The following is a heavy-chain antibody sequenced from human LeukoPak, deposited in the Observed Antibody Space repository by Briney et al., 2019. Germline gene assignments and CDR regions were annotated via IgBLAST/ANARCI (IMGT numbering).Heavy chain of an antibody. D-gene: IGHD1-1*01. CDR2: INSDGSST. V-gene: IGHV3-74*01. CDR1: GFNFRNYW. CDR3: ATDEAATGRLDY. J-gene: IGHJ4*02. Sequence: GGSLRLSCAASGFNFRNYWMHWVRQAPGKGLVWVSRINSDGSSTSYADSVKGRSTISRENAENTLYLQINSLRAEDTAVYYCATDEAATGRLDYWGQGTLVTDSS.